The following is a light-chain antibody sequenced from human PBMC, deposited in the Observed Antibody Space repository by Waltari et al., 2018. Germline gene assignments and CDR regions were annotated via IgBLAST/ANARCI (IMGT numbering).Light chain of an antibody. CDR3: SSYTRRNAPSSV. V-gene: IGLV2-14*01. J-gene: IGLJ1*01. Sequence: QSALTQPASVSGSPGQSLTISCTGTSSAIGGYDYVSWYQQHPGKAPKLLIYEVTNRPSGVSNRFSGSKSGNTASLAISGLQPEDEADYYCSSYTRRNAPSSVFGTGTQVTVL. CDR2: EVT. CDR1: SSAIGGYDY.